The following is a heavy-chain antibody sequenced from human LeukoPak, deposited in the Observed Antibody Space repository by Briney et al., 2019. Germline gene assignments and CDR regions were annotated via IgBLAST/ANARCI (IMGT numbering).Heavy chain of an antibody. D-gene: IGHD1-1*01. Sequence: SETLSLTRAVYGGSFSGYYWSWIRQPPGKGLEWIGEINHSGSTNYNPSLKSRVTISVDTSKNQFSLKLSSVTAADTAVYYCARSKKLERHLLEFDHWGQGTLVTVSS. CDR2: INHSGST. CDR3: ARSKKLERHLLEFDH. V-gene: IGHV4-34*01. J-gene: IGHJ4*02. CDR1: GGSFSGYY.